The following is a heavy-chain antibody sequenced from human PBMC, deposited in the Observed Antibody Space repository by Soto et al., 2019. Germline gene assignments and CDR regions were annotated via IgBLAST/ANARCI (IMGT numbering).Heavy chain of an antibody. CDR1: GGSISSSSYY. CDR2: IYYSGST. J-gene: IGHJ4*02. D-gene: IGHD6-6*01. Sequence: SETLSLTCTVSGGSISSSSYYWGWIRQPPGKGLEWIGSIYYSGSTYYNPSLKSRVTISVDTSKNQFSLKLSSVTAADTAVYYCARGQLAFDYWGQGTLVTVSS. CDR3: ARGQLAFDY. V-gene: IGHV4-39*01.